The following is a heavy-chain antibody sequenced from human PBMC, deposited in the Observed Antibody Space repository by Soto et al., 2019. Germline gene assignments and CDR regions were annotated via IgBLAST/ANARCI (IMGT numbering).Heavy chain of an antibody. CDR3: AKEGEYSSGWDNFDY. J-gene: IGHJ4*02. CDR2: IKQDGSEK. CDR1: GFTFSSYC. V-gene: IGHV3-7*05. Sequence: PGGSLRLSCAASGFTFSSYCMSWVRQAPGKGLEWVANIKQDGSEKYYVDSVKGRFTISRDNAKNSLYLQMNSLRAEDTAVYYCAKEGEYSSGWDNFDYWGQGTLVTVSS. D-gene: IGHD6-19*01.